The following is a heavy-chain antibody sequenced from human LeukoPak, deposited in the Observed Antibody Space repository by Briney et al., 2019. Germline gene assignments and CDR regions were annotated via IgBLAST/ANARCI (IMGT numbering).Heavy chain of an antibody. CDR3: ARRAVFHAFDI. Sequence: GGSLSLSCAASGFTFSSYDMHWVRQATGKGLEWVSAIGTAGDTYYPDSVKGRFTISRENAKNSLYLQMNSLRAGDTAVYYCARRAVFHAFDIWGQGTMVTVSS. D-gene: IGHD6-25*01. CDR2: IGTAGDT. CDR1: GFTFSSYD. J-gene: IGHJ3*02. V-gene: IGHV3-13*04.